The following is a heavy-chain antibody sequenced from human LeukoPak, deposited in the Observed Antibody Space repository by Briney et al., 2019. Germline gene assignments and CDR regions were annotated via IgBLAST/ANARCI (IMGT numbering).Heavy chain of an antibody. D-gene: IGHD3-10*01. Sequence: GASVKVSCKTSGYTFTGRSLHWVRQSPGQGLQWMGRINPDSGDTSYPQKFQGRVTMTRDTSISTAYMELSRLRSDDTAVYYCARDMVDYYWFDPWGQGTLVTVSS. J-gene: IGHJ5*02. CDR1: GYTFTGRS. CDR3: ARDMVDYYWFDP. CDR2: INPDSGDT. V-gene: IGHV1-2*06.